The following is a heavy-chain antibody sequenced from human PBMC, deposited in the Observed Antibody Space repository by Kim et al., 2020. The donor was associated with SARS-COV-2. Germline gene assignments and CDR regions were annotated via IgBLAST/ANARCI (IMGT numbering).Heavy chain of an antibody. Sequence: SETLSLTCAVYGGSFSGYYWSWIRQPPGKGLEWIGEINHSGSTNYNPSLKSRVTISVDTSKNQFSLKLSSVTAADTAVYYCASLGVIHYFDYWGQGTLVT. CDR2: INHSGST. D-gene: IGHD3-10*01. J-gene: IGHJ4*02. CDR3: ASLGVIHYFDY. V-gene: IGHV4-34*01. CDR1: GGSFSGYY.